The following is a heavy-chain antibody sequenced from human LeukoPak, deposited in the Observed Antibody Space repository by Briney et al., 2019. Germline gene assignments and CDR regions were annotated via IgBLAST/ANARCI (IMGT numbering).Heavy chain of an antibody. CDR2: MNPNSGNT. D-gene: IGHD3-22*01. J-gene: IGHJ4*02. Sequence: ASVKVSCKASGYTFTSYDIDWVRQATGQGLEWMGWMNPNSGNTGYAQKLQGRVTMTTDTSTSTAYMELRSLRSDDTAVYYCARAPWDDSSGNFDYWGQGTLVTVSS. V-gene: IGHV1-8*02. CDR3: ARAPWDDSSGNFDY. CDR1: GYTFTSYD.